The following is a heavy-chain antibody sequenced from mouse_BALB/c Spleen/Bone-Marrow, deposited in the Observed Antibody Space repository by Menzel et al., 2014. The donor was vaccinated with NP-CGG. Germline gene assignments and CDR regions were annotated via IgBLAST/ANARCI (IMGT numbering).Heavy chain of an antibody. J-gene: IGHJ3*01. CDR1: GYTFTSYY. CDR2: INPSNGGA. D-gene: IGHD2-2*01. Sequence: QVQLKQSGAELVKPGASVKLSCKASGYTFTSYYMYWVKQRPGQGLEWIGEINPSNGGADFNEKSKIKATLTVDKSSSTAYMQLSSLTSEDSAVYYCTTSRGYNWFAYWGQGTLVTVSA. CDR3: TTSRGYNWFAY. V-gene: IGHV1S81*02.